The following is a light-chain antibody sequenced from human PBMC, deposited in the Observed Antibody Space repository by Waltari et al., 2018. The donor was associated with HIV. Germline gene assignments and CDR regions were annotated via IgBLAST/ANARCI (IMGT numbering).Light chain of an antibody. J-gene: IGLJ3*02. V-gene: IGLV2-14*01. Sequence: QSVLTPPASVSGSPGQSITISCTGPNSHVGDYIYVSWYQQHPGKAPKLLIYEVTHRPSGISSRFSGFKSGNTASMTISGLQAEDEADYYCSSYTATTAILFGGGTKVTVL. CDR3: SSYTATTAIL. CDR1: NSHVGDYIY. CDR2: EVT.